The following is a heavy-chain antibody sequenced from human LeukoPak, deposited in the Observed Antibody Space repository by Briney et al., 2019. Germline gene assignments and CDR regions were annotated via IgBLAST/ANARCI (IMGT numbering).Heavy chain of an antibody. J-gene: IGHJ4*02. Sequence: PGGSLRLSCAASGFTFSIYWMHWVRQAPGKGLVWVSRINSDGTGTTYADSVKGRFTISRDNAKNTLFLQMNSLRAEDTAVYYCVRVPYWGQGTLVTVSS. CDR2: INSDGTGT. V-gene: IGHV3-74*01. CDR3: VRVPY. CDR1: GFTFSIYW.